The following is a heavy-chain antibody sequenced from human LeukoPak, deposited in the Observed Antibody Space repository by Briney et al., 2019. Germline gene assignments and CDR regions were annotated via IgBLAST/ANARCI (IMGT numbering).Heavy chain of an antibody. CDR1: GVSISSGSYY. J-gene: IGHJ2*01. CDR2: IYTSGST. CDR3: AILGGYGGNRAYWYFDL. V-gene: IGHV4-61*02. Sequence: PSETLSLTCTVSGVSISSGSYYWSWIRQPAGKGLEWIGRIYTSGSTNYNPSLKSRVTISVDTSKNQFSLKLSSVTAADTAVYYCAILGGYGGNRAYWYFDLWGRGALVTVSS. D-gene: IGHD4-23*01.